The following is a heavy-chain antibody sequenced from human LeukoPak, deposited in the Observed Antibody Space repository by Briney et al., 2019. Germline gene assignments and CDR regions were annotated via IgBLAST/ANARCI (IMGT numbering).Heavy chain of an antibody. CDR3: AKGRHSYDILAGFYNGFDY. Sequence: GGSLRLSCAASGFTFSSYAMSWVRQAPGKGLEWVSCISGSGGSTYYADSVKGRFTISRDNSKNTLYLQMNSLRAEDTAVYYCAKGRHSYDILAGFYNGFDYWGQGSLVTVSS. J-gene: IGHJ4*02. D-gene: IGHD3-9*01. CDR2: ISGSGGST. V-gene: IGHV3-23*01. CDR1: GFTFSSYA.